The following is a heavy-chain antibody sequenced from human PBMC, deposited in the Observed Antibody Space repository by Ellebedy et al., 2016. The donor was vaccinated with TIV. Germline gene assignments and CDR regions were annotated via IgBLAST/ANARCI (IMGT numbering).Heavy chain of an antibody. D-gene: IGHD3-3*01. CDR2: IYYSGST. CDR3: ARAPRAELNDFWSGYSNNWFDP. Sequence: SETLSLTXTVSGGSVSSGSYYWSWIRQPPGKGLEWIGYIYYSGSTNYNPSLKSRVTISVDTSKNQFSLKLSSVTAADTAVYYCARAPRAELNDFWSGYSNNWFDPWGQGTLVTVSS. CDR1: GGSVSSGSYY. J-gene: IGHJ5*02. V-gene: IGHV4-61*01.